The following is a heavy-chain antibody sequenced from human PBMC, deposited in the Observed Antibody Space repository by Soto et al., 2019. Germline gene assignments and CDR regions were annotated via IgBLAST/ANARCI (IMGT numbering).Heavy chain of an antibody. CDR1: GFTFSRYG. Sequence: QVQLVESGGGVVQPGWSLRLSCAASGFTFSRYGMHWVRQAPGKGLEWVAVISYDGSNKYYADSVKGRFTISRDNSKNTLYLQMNSLRAEDTAVYYCATGYSSSWYGGPWDYWGQGTLVSVSS. CDR3: ATGYSSSWYGGPWDY. CDR2: ISYDGSNK. D-gene: IGHD6-13*01. V-gene: IGHV3-30*03. J-gene: IGHJ4*02.